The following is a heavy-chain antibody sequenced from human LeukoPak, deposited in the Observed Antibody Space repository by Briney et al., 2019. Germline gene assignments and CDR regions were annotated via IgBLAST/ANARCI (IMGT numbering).Heavy chain of an antibody. D-gene: IGHD3-10*01. V-gene: IGHV3-74*01. CDR1: GFTFSRYW. Sequence: PGGSLRLSCAASGFTFSRYWMHWVRHAPGKVLVWVSRLNGDGSATTYADSVKGRFTISRDNAKNTLYLQMNSLRAEDTAVYYCYVSGSYLREVDAFDIWGQGTMVTVSS. CDR2: LNGDGSAT. J-gene: IGHJ3*02. CDR3: YVSGSYLREVDAFDI.